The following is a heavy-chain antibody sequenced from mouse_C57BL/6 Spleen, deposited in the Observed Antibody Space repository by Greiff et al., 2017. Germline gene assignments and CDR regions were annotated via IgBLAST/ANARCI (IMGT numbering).Heavy chain of an antibody. CDR2: IHPNSGST. D-gene: IGHD1-3*01. CDR3: ARFSGPYYAMDY. V-gene: IGHV1-64*01. Sequence: QVQLQQPGAELVKPGASVKLSCKASGYTFTSYWMHWVKQRPGQGLEWIGMIHPNSGSTNYNEKFKSKATLTVDKSSSTTYMQLNSLTSEDSAVYYCARFSGPYYAMDYWGQGTSVTVSS. J-gene: IGHJ4*01. CDR1: GYTFTSYW.